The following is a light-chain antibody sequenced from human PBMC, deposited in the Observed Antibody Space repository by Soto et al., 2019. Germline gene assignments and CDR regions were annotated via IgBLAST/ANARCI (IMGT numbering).Light chain of an antibody. CDR2: GTS. CDR3: QQYGSWT. J-gene: IGKJ1*01. V-gene: IGKV3-20*01. Sequence: EIVLTQSPGTLSVSPGERATLSCRASQTISSNYLAWYQQTPGQAPSLLIYGTSSRATGIPDRFSGSGSGTDFTIIISRLEPEDSAIYYCQQYGSWTFGQGTKVEIK. CDR1: QTISSNY.